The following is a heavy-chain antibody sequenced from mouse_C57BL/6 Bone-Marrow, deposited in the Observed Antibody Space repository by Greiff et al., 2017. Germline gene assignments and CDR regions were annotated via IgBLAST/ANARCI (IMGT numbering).Heavy chain of an antibody. Sequence: EVQLVESGGDLVKPGASLTLSCAASGFTFSSYGMSWVRQTPDKRLEWVATISSGGSYTYYPDSVKGRFTLARDNAKNTLYLQMGSLKSEDTAMYYCASPIYSPTWFAYWGQGTLVTVSA. CDR1: GFTFSSYG. V-gene: IGHV5-6*01. CDR2: ISSGGSYT. D-gene: IGHD1-3*01. CDR3: ASPIYSPTWFAY. J-gene: IGHJ3*01.